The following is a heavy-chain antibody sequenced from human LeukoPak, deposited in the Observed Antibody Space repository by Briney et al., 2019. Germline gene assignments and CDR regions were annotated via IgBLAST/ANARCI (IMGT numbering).Heavy chain of an antibody. CDR1: GFTFSSYA. D-gene: IGHD3-3*01. Sequence: PGGSLRLSCAASGFTFSSYAMHWVRQAPGKGLEWVAVISYDGSNKYYADSVKGRFTISRDNSKNTLYLQMNSLRAEDTAVYYCASLYDFWSGYYKDYWGQGTLVTVSS. V-gene: IGHV3-30-3*01. CDR3: ASLYDFWSGYYKDY. CDR2: ISYDGSNK. J-gene: IGHJ4*02.